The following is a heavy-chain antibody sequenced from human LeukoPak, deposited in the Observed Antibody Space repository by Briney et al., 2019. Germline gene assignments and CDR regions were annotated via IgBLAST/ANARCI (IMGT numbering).Heavy chain of an antibody. CDR2: IYYSGNT. V-gene: IGHV4-39*01. Sequence: SETLSLTCTVSGGSISSNNYYWGWIRQPPGKGLEWIGTIYYSGNTYYNPSLKSRVTMSVDTSKNQFSLKLSPVTAADTAVYYCARSSSTTVTTFDYWGQGSLVTVSS. CDR3: ARSSSTTVTTFDY. CDR1: GGSISSNNYY. D-gene: IGHD4-17*01. J-gene: IGHJ4*02.